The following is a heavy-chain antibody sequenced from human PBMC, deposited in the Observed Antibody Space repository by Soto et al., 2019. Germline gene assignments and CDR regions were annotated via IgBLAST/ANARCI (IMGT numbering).Heavy chain of an antibody. Sequence: GASVKVSCKASGGTFSSYAISWVRQAPGKGLEWMGGFDPEDGETIYAQKFQGRVTMTEDTSTDTAYMELSSLRSEDTAVYYCATDRLSVFDYWGQGTLVTVSS. CDR3: ATDRLSVFDY. D-gene: IGHD3-10*01. CDR1: GGTFSSYA. CDR2: FDPEDGET. J-gene: IGHJ4*02. V-gene: IGHV1-24*01.